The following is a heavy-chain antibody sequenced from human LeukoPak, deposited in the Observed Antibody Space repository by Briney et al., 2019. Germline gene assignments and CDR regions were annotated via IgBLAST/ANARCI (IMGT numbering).Heavy chain of an antibody. CDR3: AKGEYCSGGSCHLHYYYYMDV. D-gene: IGHD2-15*01. CDR2: ISYDGSNK. Sequence: GGSLRLSCAASGFTFSSYGMHWVRQAPGKGLEWVAVISYDGSNKYYADSVKGRFTISRDNSKNTLYLQMNSLRAEDTAVYYCAKGEYCSGGSCHLHYYYYMDVWGKGTTVTISS. J-gene: IGHJ6*03. CDR1: GFTFSSYG. V-gene: IGHV3-30*18.